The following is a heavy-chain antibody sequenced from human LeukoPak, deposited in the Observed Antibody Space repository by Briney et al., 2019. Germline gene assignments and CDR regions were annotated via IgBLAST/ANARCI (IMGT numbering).Heavy chain of an antibody. CDR3: ARLRGYSRLYYYYYMDV. CDR1: GFTFSSYW. Sequence: GGSLRLSCAASGFTFSSYWMHWVRQVPGKGLVWVSRINSDGSSTSYADSVKGRFTISRDNAKNTLYLQMNSLRAEDTAVYYCARLRGYSRLYYYYYMDVWGKGTTVTVSS. J-gene: IGHJ6*03. V-gene: IGHV3-74*01. D-gene: IGHD6-13*01. CDR2: INSDGSST.